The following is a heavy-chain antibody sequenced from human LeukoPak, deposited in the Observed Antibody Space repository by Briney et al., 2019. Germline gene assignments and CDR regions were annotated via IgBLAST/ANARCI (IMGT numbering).Heavy chain of an antibody. CDR3: ARVPPYYDILTGYYPVHYYYGMDV. CDR1: GGSISSYY. V-gene: IGHV4-59*01. Sequence: SETLSLTCTVSGGSISSYYWSWIRQPPGKGLEWIGYIYYSGSTNYNPSPKSRVTISVDTSKNQFFLKLSSVTAADTAVYYCARVPPYYDILTGYYPVHYYYGMDVWGKGTTVTVSS. J-gene: IGHJ6*04. D-gene: IGHD3-9*01. CDR2: IYYSGST.